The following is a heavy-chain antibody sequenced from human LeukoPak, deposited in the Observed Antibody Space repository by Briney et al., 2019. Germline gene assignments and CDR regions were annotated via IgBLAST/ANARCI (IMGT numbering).Heavy chain of an antibody. Sequence: QPGGSLRLSCAASGFTFSSYWMHWVRQAPGKGLVWVSRINSDGSSTSYADSVKGRFTISRDNAKNTLYLQMNSLRAEDTAVYYCARGGIVGARPDAFDIWGQGTMVTVSS. CDR2: INSDGSST. CDR3: ARGGIVGARPDAFDI. D-gene: IGHD1-26*01. J-gene: IGHJ3*02. V-gene: IGHV3-74*01. CDR1: GFTFSSYW.